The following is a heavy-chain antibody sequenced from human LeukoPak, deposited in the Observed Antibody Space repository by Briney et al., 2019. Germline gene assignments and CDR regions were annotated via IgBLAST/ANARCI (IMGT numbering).Heavy chain of an antibody. CDR1: GFTFSSYG. V-gene: IGHV3-30*03. CDR2: ISYDGSNK. CDR3: AREEDTAMAYYFDY. Sequence: GRSLRLSCAASGFTFSSYGMHWVRQAPGKGLEWVAVISYDGSNKFYAGSVKGRFTISRDNSKNTLYLQMNSLRAEDTAVYYCAREEDTAMAYYFDYWGQGTLVTVSS. J-gene: IGHJ4*02. D-gene: IGHD5-18*01.